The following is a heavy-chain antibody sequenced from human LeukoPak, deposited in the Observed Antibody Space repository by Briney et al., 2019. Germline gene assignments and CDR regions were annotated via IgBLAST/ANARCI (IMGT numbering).Heavy chain of an antibody. CDR1: GFSFSTYS. V-gene: IGHV3-48*01. CDR3: VRRGGYDNYYYYYYMDV. Sequence: PGGSLRLSCAVSGFSFSTYSMNWVRQAPGKGLEWVSYISTSSSTIYYADSVKGRFTISRDNAKNSLYLQMNSLRAEDTAVYYCVRRGGYDNYYYYYYMDVWGKGTTVTVSS. J-gene: IGHJ6*03. D-gene: IGHD5-12*01. CDR2: ISTSSSTI.